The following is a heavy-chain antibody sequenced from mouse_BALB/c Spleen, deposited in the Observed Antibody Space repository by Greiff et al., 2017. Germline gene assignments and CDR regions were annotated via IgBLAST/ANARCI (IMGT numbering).Heavy chain of an antibody. CDR1: GFTFSDYY. CDR2: ISDGGSYT. J-gene: IGHJ2*01. Sequence: EVKLEESGGGLVKPGGSLKLSCAASGFTFSDYYMYWVRQTPEKRLEWVATISDGGSYTYYPDSVKGRFTISRDNAKNNLYLQMSSLKSEDTAMYYCARDREKKGYFDYWGQGTTLTVSS. V-gene: IGHV5-4*02. CDR3: ARDREKKGYFDY.